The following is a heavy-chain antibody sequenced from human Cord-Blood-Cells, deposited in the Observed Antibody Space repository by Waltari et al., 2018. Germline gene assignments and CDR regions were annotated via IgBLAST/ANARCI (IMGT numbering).Heavy chain of an antibody. CDR2: INHSGST. Sequence: QVQLQQWGAGLLKPSETLSLTCAVYGGSFSGYYWSWIRQPPWQGLEGIGEINHSGSTNYNPSLKSRVTISVDTSKNQFSLKLSSVTAADTAVYYCARGGDIVVVPAAIAYFQHWGQGTLVTVSS. V-gene: IGHV4-34*01. CDR3: ARGGDIVVVPAAIAYFQH. D-gene: IGHD2-2*02. CDR1: GGSFSGYY. J-gene: IGHJ1*01.